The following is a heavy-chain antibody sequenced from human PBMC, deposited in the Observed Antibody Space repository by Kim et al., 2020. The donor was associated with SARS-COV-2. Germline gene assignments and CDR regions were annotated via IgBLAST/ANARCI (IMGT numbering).Heavy chain of an antibody. CDR3: ARETPTTYYYGSGSYYSDY. V-gene: IGHV4-34*01. D-gene: IGHD3-10*01. Sequence: SETLSLTCAVYGGSFSGYYWSWIRQPPGKGLEWIGEINHSGSTNYNPSLKSRVTISVDTSKNQFSLKLSSVTAADTAVYYCARETPTTYYYGSGSYYSDYWGQGTLVTVSS. CDR2: INHSGST. J-gene: IGHJ4*02. CDR1: GGSFSGYY.